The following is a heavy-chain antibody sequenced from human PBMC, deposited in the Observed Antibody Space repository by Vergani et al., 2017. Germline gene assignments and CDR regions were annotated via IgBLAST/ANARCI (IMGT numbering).Heavy chain of an antibody. CDR1: GWSFSGYY. J-gene: IGHJ4*02. D-gene: IGHD6-6*01. CDR3: ARAGRHIAARHFFDY. V-gene: IGHV4-34*01. CDR2: INHSGST. Sequence: QVQLQQWGAGLLKPSETLSLTCAVYGWSFSGYYWSWIRQPPGKGLEWIGEINHSGSTNYNPSLKSRVTISVDTSKNQFSLKLSSVTAADTAVYYCARAGRHIAARHFFDYWGQGTLVTVSS.